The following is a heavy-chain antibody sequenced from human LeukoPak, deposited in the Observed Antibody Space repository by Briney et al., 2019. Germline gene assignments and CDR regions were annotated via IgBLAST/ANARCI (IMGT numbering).Heavy chain of an antibody. CDR3: ARDCSSTSCYIRDAFDI. CDR2: ISAYNGNT. Sequence: GASVKVSCKASGYTFTSYGISWVRQAPGQGLEWMGWISAYNGNTNYAQKLQGRVTMTTDTSTSTAYMELRSLRSDDTAVYYCARDCSSTSCYIRDAFDIWGQGTMVTVSS. J-gene: IGHJ3*02. V-gene: IGHV1-18*01. CDR1: GYTFTSYG. D-gene: IGHD2-2*02.